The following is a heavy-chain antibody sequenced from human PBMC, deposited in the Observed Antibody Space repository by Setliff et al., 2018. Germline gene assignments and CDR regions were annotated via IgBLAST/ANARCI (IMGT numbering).Heavy chain of an antibody. CDR3: ARNWVTAQHYYYGMDV. CDR2: IWNDGSSK. D-gene: IGHD2-21*02. CDR1: GFTFSNYG. V-gene: IGHV3-33*01. J-gene: IGHJ6*02. Sequence: GGSLRLSCVASGFTFSNYGMHWVRQAPGKGLEWVALIWNDGSSKFYGDSVKGRFTIPRDNSKNTLYLQMDSLRAEDTAVYYCARNWVTAQHYYYGMDVWGQGTTVTVS.